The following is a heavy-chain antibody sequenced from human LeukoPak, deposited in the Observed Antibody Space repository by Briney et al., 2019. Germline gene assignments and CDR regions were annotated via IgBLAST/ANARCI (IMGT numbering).Heavy chain of an antibody. D-gene: IGHD2-2*01. CDR3: AAASSTSAYDAFDI. V-gene: IGHV1-58*02. CDR2: IVVGSGNT. CDR1: GFTFTSSA. J-gene: IGHJ3*02. Sequence: SVKVSCKASGFTFTSSAMQWVRQARGQRLEWIGWIVVGSGNTNYAQKSQERVTITRDMSTSTAYMELSSLRSEDTAVYYCAAASSTSAYDAFDIWGQGTMVTVSS.